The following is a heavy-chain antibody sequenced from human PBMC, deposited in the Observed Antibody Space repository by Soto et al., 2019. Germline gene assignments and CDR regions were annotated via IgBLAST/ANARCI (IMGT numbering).Heavy chain of an antibody. CDR2: INPKSGGT. CDR1: GYTFTFYY. Sequence: XSGKVSCKASGYTFTFYYMHWERQAPGQGLEWTGWINPKSGGTMYPQKFQGRVTMTWDTSISTAYMALTRLRSDDTAVYYCARDLAKGGGSAGFDYWGRGTLFTVSS. V-gene: IGHV1-2*02. D-gene: IGHD1-26*01. J-gene: IGHJ4*02. CDR3: ARDLAKGGGSAGFDY.